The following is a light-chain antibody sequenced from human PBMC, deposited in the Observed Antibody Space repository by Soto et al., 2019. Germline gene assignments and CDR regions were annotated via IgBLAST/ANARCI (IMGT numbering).Light chain of an antibody. Sequence: EIVMTQSPATLSVSPGERATLSCRASQSVYSNVAWYQQRPGQAPRLLIYRASTGATGIPARFSGSGSGTEFTLTISSLQSEDFAVYYCQHYQNLWAFGQGTKVEIK. J-gene: IGKJ1*01. V-gene: IGKV3-15*01. CDR1: QSVYSN. CDR2: RAS. CDR3: QHYQNLWA.